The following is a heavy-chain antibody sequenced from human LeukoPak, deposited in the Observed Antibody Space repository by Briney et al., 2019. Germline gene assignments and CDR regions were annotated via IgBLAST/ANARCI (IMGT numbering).Heavy chain of an antibody. D-gene: IGHD2-2*01. J-gene: IGHJ4*02. CDR2: ISYDGSNK. CDR1: GFTFSSYA. V-gene: IGHV3-30*14. CDR3: ARDGSSLLDY. Sequence: GGSLRLSCAASGFTFSSYAMHWVRQAPGKGLEWVAVISYDGSNKYYADSVKGRFTISRDNSKNTLYLQMNSLRAEDTAVYYCARDGSSLLDYWGQGTLVTVSS.